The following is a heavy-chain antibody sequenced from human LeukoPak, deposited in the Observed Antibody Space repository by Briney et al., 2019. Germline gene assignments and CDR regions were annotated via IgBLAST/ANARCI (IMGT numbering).Heavy chain of an antibody. CDR3: AKDMVAGSHGSPWGL. CDR1: GFTFSTYG. CDR2: IRNDASNE. D-gene: IGHD6-19*01. Sequence: GGSLRLSCAASGFTFSTYGMHWVRQAPGKGLEWVAFIRNDASNEYYADSVKGRFTISRDNSKNTLYLQMNSLRAEDTAVYFCAKDMVAGSHGSPWGLWGQGTLVTVSS. J-gene: IGHJ4*02. V-gene: IGHV3-30*02.